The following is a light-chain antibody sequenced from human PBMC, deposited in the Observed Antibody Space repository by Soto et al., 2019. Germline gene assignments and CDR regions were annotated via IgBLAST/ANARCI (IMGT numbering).Light chain of an antibody. V-gene: IGKV3-15*01. CDR3: QQYNNWPWT. J-gene: IGKJ1*01. CDR1: QSVSSN. CDR2: GAS. Sequence: EIVMTQSPATLSVSPGERATLSCRARQSVSSNLAWYQQKPGQAPRLLIYGASTRATGISARFSGSGSGTEFNLTISSLQSEDFAVYYCQQYNNWPWTFGQGTKVEIK.